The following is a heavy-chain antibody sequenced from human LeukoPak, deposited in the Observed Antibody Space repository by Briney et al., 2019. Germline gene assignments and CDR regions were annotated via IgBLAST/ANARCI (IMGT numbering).Heavy chain of an antibody. CDR3: AREGSPSANWFDP. Sequence: GGSLRLSCAASGFTFSIYAIHWVRQAPGKGLEWVALISYDGSNKYYADSVKGRFTISRDNSKNTLYLQMNSLRAEDTAVYYCAREGSPSANWFDPWGQGTLVTVSS. V-gene: IGHV3-30-3*01. CDR1: GFTFSIYA. J-gene: IGHJ5*02. CDR2: ISYDGSNK.